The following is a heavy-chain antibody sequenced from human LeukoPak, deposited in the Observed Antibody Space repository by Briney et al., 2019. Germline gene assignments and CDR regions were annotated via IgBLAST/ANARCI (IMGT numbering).Heavy chain of an antibody. CDR1: GFTFSSYS. Sequence: GGSLRLSCAASGFTFSSYSMNWVRQAPGKGLEWVSSISSSSSYIYYADSVKGRFTISRDNAKNSLYLQMNSLRAEETAVYYCARGIGYYGMDVWGKGTTVTVSS. CDR3: ARGIGYYGMDV. D-gene: IGHD2-15*01. J-gene: IGHJ6*04. V-gene: IGHV3-21*01. CDR2: ISSSSSYI.